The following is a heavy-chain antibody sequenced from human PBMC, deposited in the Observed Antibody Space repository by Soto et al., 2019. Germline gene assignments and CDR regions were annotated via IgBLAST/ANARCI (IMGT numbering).Heavy chain of an antibody. CDR3: ARQGWNQRRNAFDI. CDR2: IYYTGST. D-gene: IGHD1-1*01. CDR1: GGSISSYY. V-gene: IGHV4-59*08. J-gene: IGHJ3*02. Sequence: SETLSLTCTASGGSISSYYWSWIRQPPGKGLEWIGFIYYTGSTKYNPSLQIRVTISVDTSKKLFSLKLSSVTAADTAVYYCARQGWNQRRNAFDIWGQGTMVTVSS.